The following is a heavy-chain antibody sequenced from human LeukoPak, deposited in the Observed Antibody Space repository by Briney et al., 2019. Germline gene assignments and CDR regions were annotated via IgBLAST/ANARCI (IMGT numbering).Heavy chain of an antibody. CDR3: ARQIAPVDDAFDI. D-gene: IGHD6-13*01. Sequence: GESLKISCKGSGYSFTSYWIGWVRQMPGKGLEWMGIIYPGDSDTRYSPSFQGQVTISADKSISTAYLQWSSLKASDTAMYYCARQIAPVDDAFDIWGQGTMVTVSS. CDR1: GYSFTSYW. CDR2: IYPGDSDT. J-gene: IGHJ3*02. V-gene: IGHV5-51*01.